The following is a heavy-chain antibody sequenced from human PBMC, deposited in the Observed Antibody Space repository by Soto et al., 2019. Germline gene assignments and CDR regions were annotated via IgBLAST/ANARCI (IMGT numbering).Heavy chain of an antibody. CDR3: ARDLGIDYSNYVVAFDY. J-gene: IGHJ4*02. V-gene: IGHV3-30-3*01. CDR1: GFTFSSYA. Sequence: QVQLVESGGGVVQPGRSLRLSCAASGFTFSSYAMHWVRQAPGKGLEWVAVISYDGSNKYYADSVKGRFTISRDNSKNTLYLQMNSLRAEDTAVYYCARDLGIDYSNYVVAFDYWGQGTLVTVSS. CDR2: ISYDGSNK. D-gene: IGHD4-4*01.